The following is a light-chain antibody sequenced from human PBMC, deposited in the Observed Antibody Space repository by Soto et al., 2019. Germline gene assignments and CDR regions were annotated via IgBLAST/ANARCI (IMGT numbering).Light chain of an antibody. Sequence: EIVMTQSPATLSVSPGERANLSCRASQSVSSYLAWYKQKPGQAPRLLIYGASSRATGIPDRFSGSGSGTEFTLTISRLEPEDFEAYYCQQYGSSRWTFGQGTKVDI. V-gene: IGKV3-20*01. CDR2: GAS. CDR1: QSVSSY. J-gene: IGKJ1*01. CDR3: QQYGSSRWT.